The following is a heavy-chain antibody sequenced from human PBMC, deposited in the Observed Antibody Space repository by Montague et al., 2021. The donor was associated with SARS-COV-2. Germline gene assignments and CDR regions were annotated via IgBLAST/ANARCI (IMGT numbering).Heavy chain of an antibody. CDR1: GFTFSSYE. J-gene: IGHJ5*02. CDR3: ARAGDIVVVPAVDWFDP. D-gene: IGHD2-2*01. V-gene: IGHV3-48*03. Sequence: SLRLSCAASGFTFSSYEMNWVRQAPGKGLEWVSYISSSGSTVYYVDSVKGRFTISRDNAKNSLYLQMNSLRAEDTAVYYCARAGDIVVVPAVDWFDPWGQGTLVTVSS. CDR2: ISSSGSTV.